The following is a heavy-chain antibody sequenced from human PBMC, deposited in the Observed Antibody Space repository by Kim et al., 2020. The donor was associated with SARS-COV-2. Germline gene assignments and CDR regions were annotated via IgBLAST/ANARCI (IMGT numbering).Heavy chain of an antibody. CDR3: ARALLSPLHAFDI. J-gene: IGHJ3*02. Sequence: YADSVKCRFTISSDNAKNSLYLQMNSLRGEDTAVYYCARALLSPLHAFDIWGQGTKVTVSS. D-gene: IGHD3-16*02. V-gene: IGHV3-48*03.